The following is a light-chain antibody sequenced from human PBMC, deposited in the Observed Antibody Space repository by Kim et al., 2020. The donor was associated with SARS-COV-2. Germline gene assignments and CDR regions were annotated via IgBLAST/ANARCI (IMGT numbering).Light chain of an antibody. J-gene: IGLJ1*01. CDR3: NSRDSSGNHYV. V-gene: IGLV3-19*01. CDR2: GKN. CDR1: SLRSYY. Sequence: VGQTVRITCQGDSLRSYYSSRYQQKPGQSPVLVIYGKNNRPSGIPDRFSGSSSGNTASLTITGAQAEDEADYYCNSRDSSGNHYVFGTGTKVTVL.